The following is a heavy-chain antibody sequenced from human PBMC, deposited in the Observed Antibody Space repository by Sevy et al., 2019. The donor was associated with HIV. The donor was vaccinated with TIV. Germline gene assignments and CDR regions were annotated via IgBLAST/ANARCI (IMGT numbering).Heavy chain of an antibody. Sequence: GGSLRLSCAASGFTFSDYYMSWIRQAPGKGLEWVSYISSSSSYTNYADSVKGRFTISRDNAKNSLYLQMNSLRAEDTVVYYCASSLGGDYFDYWGQGTLVTVSS. J-gene: IGHJ4*02. V-gene: IGHV3-11*06. CDR1: GFTFSDYY. D-gene: IGHD3-16*01. CDR3: ASSLGGDYFDY. CDR2: ISSSSSYT.